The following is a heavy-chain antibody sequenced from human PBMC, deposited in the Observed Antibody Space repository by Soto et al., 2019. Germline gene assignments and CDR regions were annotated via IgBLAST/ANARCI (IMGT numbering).Heavy chain of an antibody. D-gene: IGHD6-13*01. V-gene: IGHV3-30*03. CDR3: AHLGGGSWYFDY. Sequence: GGSLRLSCAASGFTFSSYGMHWVRQAPGKGLEWVAVISYDGSNKYYADSVKGRFTISRDNSKNTLYLQMNSLRAEDTAVYYCAHLGGGSWYFDYWGQGTLVTVSS. J-gene: IGHJ4*02. CDR1: GFTFSSYG. CDR2: ISYDGSNK.